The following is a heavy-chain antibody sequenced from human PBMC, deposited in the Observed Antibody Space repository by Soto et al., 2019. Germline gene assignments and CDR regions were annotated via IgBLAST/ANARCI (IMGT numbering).Heavy chain of an antibody. CDR1: GFTFSSYG. CDR2: ISYDGSNK. V-gene: IGHV3-30*18. Sequence: GSLLLACAASGFTFSSYGMHWVRQAPGKGLEWVAVISYDGSNKYYADSVKGRFTISRDNSKNTLYLQMNSLRAEDTAVYYCAKTRGYSYNYGVDVWGQGTTVTVYS. D-gene: IGHD5-18*01. J-gene: IGHJ6*02. CDR3: AKTRGYSYNYGVDV.